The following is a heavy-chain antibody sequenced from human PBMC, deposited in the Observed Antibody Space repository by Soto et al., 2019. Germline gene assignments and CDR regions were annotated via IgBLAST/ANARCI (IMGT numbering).Heavy chain of an antibody. CDR3: ARDAFDL. V-gene: IGHV3-53*01. CDR1: GFTVSSID. Sequence: EVQLVESGGGLIQPGGSLRLSCAASGFTVSSIDMSWVRQAPGKGLEWVSVIHSGGTTNYADYVKGRFTMSRDNSKNTLYLQMNSMPDEDTAVYYCARDAFDLWGQGTMVTVSS. J-gene: IGHJ3*01. CDR2: IHSGGTT.